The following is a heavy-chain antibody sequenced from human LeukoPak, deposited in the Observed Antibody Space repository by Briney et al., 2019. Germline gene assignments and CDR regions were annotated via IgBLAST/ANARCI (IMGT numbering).Heavy chain of an antibody. CDR1: GGSISSYSYF. D-gene: IGHD4-11*01. CDR2: IYYNGDT. Sequence: SETLSLTCTVSGGSISSYSYFWGWIRQPPGKGLEWIGTIYYNGDTYYHPSLKSRVIISVDTSKYQFSLKLSSVTAADTAVYYCARGVSTVNFDYWGQGTLVTVSS. CDR3: ARGVSTVNFDY. V-gene: IGHV4-39*01. J-gene: IGHJ4*02.